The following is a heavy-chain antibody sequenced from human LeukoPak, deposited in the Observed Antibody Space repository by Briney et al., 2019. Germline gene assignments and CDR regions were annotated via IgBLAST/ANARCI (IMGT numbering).Heavy chain of an antibody. CDR1: GGTFSSYA. D-gene: IGHD5-24*01. J-gene: IGHJ4*02. CDR3: AREMATTRTDFDY. CDR2: IIPIFGIA. V-gene: IGHV1-69*04. Sequence: SVKVSCKASGGTFSSYAISWVRQAPGQGLEWMGRIIPIFGIANYAQKFQGRVTITADKSTSTAYMELSRLRSEDTAVYYCAREMATTRTDFDYWGQGTLVTVSS.